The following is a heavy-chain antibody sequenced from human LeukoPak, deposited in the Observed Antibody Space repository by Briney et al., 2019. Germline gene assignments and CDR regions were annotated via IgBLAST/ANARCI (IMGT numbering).Heavy chain of an antibody. CDR3: TRERGEYSSSSVPEKAFDI. Sequence: GGSLRLSCTASGFTFGDYAMSWVRQAPGKGLEWVGFIRSKAYGGTTEYAASVKGRFTISRDDSKSIAYLQMNSLKTEDTAVYYCTRERGEYSSSSVPEKAFDIWGQGTMVTVSS. D-gene: IGHD6-6*01. J-gene: IGHJ3*02. CDR2: IRSKAYGGTT. V-gene: IGHV3-49*04. CDR1: GFTFGDYA.